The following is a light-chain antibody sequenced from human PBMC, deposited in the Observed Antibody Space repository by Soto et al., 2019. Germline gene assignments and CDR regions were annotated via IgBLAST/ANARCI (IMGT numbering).Light chain of an antibody. CDR1: SGHSSYI. J-gene: IGLJ2*01. V-gene: IGLV4-60*03. CDR3: CSYAGTYSPV. CDR2: VEGSGTY. Sequence: QPVLTQSSSASASLGSSVRLTCTLSSGHSSYIIAWHQQQPGRAPRYLMKVEGSGTYNKGSGVPDRFAGSSSGADRYLTISNLQSEDEAAYYCCSYAGTYSPVLGGGTKVTVL.